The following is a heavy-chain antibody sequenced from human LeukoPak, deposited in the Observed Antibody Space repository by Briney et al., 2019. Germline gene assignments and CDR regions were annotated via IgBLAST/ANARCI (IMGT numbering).Heavy chain of an antibody. CDR1: GFTFSSYW. V-gene: IGHV3-7*01. D-gene: IGHD5-12*01. CDR2: IKQDGSEK. CDR3: ARMDIVAPIPKFRSPESLWRAPVETSWTPKYAFDI. J-gene: IGHJ3*02. Sequence: GGSLRLSCAASGFTFSSYWMSWVRQAPGKGLEWVANIKQDGSEKYYVDSVKGRFTISRDNAKNSLYLQMNSLRAEDTAVYYCARMDIVAPIPKFRSPESLWRAPVETSWTPKYAFDIWGQGTMVTVSS.